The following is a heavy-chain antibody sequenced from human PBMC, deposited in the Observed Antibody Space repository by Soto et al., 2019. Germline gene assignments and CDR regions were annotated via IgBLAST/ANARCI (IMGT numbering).Heavy chain of an antibody. Sequence: GGSLRLSCAAAGFTFSSYATNWVRRAPGKGREWVSASTCRGTTPHYADSLKGRFITSTENSNHTLFLQMPNLRLEDTAVYYCATDDAVTPLGWLGPCGQGTVVTVSS. CDR1: GFTFSSYA. CDR2: STCRGTTP. CDR3: ATDDAVTPLGWLGP. J-gene: IGHJ5*02. D-gene: IGHD2-21*02. V-gene: IGHV3-23*01.